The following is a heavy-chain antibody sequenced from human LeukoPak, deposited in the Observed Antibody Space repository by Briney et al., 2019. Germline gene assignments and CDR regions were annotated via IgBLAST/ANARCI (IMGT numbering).Heavy chain of an antibody. CDR1: GFTFSSYS. Sequence: GGSLRLSCAASGFTFSSYSMNWVRQAPGKGLEWVSYITSSSSTIHYADSVKGRFTISRDNAKNSLYLQMNSLRAEDTAVYYCARGPSGYSPMRNYYYMDVWGKGTTVTVSS. D-gene: IGHD3-3*01. V-gene: IGHV3-48*01. CDR3: ARGPSGYSPMRNYYYMDV. CDR2: ITSSSSTI. J-gene: IGHJ6*03.